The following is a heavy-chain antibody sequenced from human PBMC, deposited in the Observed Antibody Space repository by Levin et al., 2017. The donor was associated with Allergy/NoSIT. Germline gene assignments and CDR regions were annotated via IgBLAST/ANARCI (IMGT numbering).Heavy chain of an antibody. CDR1: GYTFTSYY. J-gene: IGHJ4*02. CDR2: INPSGGST. V-gene: IGHV1-46*01. CDR3: ARGIVVVPAAIDGGVFDY. D-gene: IGHD2-2*02. Sequence: ASVKVSCKASGYTFTSYYMHWVRQAPGQGLEWMGIINPSGGSTSYAQKFQGRVTMTRDTSTSTVYMELSSLRSEDTAVYYCARGIVVVPAAIDGGVFDYWGQGTLVTVSS.